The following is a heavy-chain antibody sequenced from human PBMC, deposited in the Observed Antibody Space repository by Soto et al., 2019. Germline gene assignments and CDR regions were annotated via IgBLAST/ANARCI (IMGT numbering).Heavy chain of an antibody. V-gene: IGHV3-30*18. CDR3: AKEAAIRYFDWLYYVDY. CDR1: GFTFSSYG. CDR2: ISYDGSNK. J-gene: IGHJ4*02. Sequence: GGSLRLSCAASGFTFSSYGMHWVRQAPGKGLEWVAVISYDGSNKYYADSVKGRFTISRDNSKNTLYLQMNSLRAEDTAVYYCAKEAAIRYFDWLYYVDYWGQGTLVTVSS. D-gene: IGHD3-9*01.